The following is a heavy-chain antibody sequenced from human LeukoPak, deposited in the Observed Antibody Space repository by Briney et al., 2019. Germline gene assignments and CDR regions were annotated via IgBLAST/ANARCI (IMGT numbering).Heavy chain of an antibody. CDR1: GGSISSSSYY. V-gene: IGHV4-39*07. CDR2: IYYSGST. Sequence: PSETLSLTCIVSGGSISSSSYYWGWIRQPPGKGLEWIGNIYYSGSTYYNPSLKSRVTMSVDTSKNQFSLKLSSVTAADTAVYYCGRVRGYSYGLIFYYFDYWGQGTLVTVSS. CDR3: GRVRGYSYGLIFYYFDY. J-gene: IGHJ4*02. D-gene: IGHD5-18*01.